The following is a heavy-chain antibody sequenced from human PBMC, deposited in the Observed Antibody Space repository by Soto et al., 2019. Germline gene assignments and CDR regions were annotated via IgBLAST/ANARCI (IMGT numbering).Heavy chain of an antibody. J-gene: IGHJ6*03. CDR1: GFTFSSYA. CDR3: AKEHSYYDILTGQTTPGYYMDV. D-gene: IGHD3-9*01. Sequence: QPAGSLRLSCAASGFTFSSYAMSWVRQAPGKGLEWVSAISGSGGSTYYADSVKGRFTISRDNSKNTLYLQMNSLRAEDTAVYYCAKEHSYYDILTGQTTPGYYMDVWGKGTTVTVSS. V-gene: IGHV3-23*01. CDR2: ISGSGGST.